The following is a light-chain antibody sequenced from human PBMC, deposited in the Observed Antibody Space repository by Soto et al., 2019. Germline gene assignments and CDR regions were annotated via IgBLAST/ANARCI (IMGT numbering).Light chain of an antibody. CDR1: QGVSRK. CDR2: GAS. Sequence: DIVMTQSPSTLAVAPVERVTFSFRASQGVSRKLAWYQHKPGQAPRLLISGASTGATGIPARFSGSGSGTEFTLTISSLQSEDFAVYYCQQYNNWPHFGGGTKVDI. CDR3: QQYNNWPH. J-gene: IGKJ4*01. V-gene: IGKV3-15*01.